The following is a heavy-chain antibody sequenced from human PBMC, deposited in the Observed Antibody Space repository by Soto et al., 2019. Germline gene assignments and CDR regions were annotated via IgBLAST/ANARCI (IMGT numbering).Heavy chain of an antibody. D-gene: IGHD3-10*01. CDR3: ARDLEFRDGNISHLDY. CDR2: IIPIIGTP. CDR1: GGTFRNHV. Sequence: SVKVSCKASGGTFRNHVFNWVRQAPGQGLEWMGGIIPIIGTPNYAQKFQGRVTITADASTNTVYLEVSSLRSQDTAVYYCARDLEFRDGNISHLDYWGQGTLVTV. J-gene: IGHJ4*02. V-gene: IGHV1-69*13.